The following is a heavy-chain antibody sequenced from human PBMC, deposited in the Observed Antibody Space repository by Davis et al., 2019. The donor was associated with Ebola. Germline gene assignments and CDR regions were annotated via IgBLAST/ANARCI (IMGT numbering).Heavy chain of an antibody. CDR1: GGSISSYY. Sequence: SETLSLTCTVSGGSISSYYWGWIRQPPGKGLEWIGSLYHSGSTYYNPSLKSRVTISVDTSKNQFSLKLSSVTAADTAVYYCVRGGPSPYWYFDLWGRGTLVTVSS. D-gene: IGHD3-16*01. CDR2: LYHSGST. J-gene: IGHJ2*01. V-gene: IGHV4-39*07. CDR3: VRGGPSPYWYFDL.